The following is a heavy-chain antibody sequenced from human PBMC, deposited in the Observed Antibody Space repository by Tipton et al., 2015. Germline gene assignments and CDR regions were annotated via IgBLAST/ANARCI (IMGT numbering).Heavy chain of an antibody. D-gene: IGHD4-23*01. CDR3: ARARGRHGGLFDS. V-gene: IGHV4-38-2*01. CDR1: AYSISSDYY. CDR2: ISYSGST. Sequence: TLSLTCAVSAYSISSDYYWGWIRQPPGKGLEWIGYISYSGSTHYNPSLKRRVTISLDTSKNQFSLTLNSVTAADTAVYYCARARGRHGGLFDSWGQGILVTVSS. J-gene: IGHJ4*02.